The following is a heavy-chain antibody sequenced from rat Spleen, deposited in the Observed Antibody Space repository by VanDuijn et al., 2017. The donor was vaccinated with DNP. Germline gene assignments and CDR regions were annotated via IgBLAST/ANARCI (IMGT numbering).Heavy chain of an antibody. J-gene: IGHJ2*01. CDR2: INTSGGVT. CDR3: ARRAYGGSASFDY. V-gene: IGHV5-58*01. CDR1: GFTFSSYW. D-gene: IGHD1-11*01. Sequence: EVQLVETGGGLVQPGRSLKLSCVASGFTFSSYWMYWIRQAPGKGLEWVASINTSGGVTYYRDSVKGRFTISRDNAESTLYLQMNSLKSEDTATYYCARRAYGGSASFDYWGQGVMVTVSS.